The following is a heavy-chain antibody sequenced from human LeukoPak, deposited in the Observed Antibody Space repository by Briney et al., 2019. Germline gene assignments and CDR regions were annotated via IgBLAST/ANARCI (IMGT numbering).Heavy chain of an antibody. J-gene: IGHJ4*02. D-gene: IGHD3-22*01. CDR3: ATTSYYYDSSGY. Sequence: ASVKVSCKVSGYTLTELSMHWVRQAPGKGLEWMGGFDPEDGETIYAQKFQGRVTMTEDTSTDTAYMELSSLRSEDTAVYYCATTSYYYDSSGYWGQGTLVTVSS. V-gene: IGHV1-24*01. CDR2: FDPEDGET. CDR1: GYTLTELS.